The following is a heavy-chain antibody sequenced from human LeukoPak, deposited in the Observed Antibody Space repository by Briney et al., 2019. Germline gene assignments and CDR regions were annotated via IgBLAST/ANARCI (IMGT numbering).Heavy chain of an antibody. CDR1: GFTFSSYS. J-gene: IGHJ4*02. CDR2: ISSSSSTT. Sequence: GGSLGLSCAASGFTFSSYSMNWVRQAPGKGLEWVSYISSSSSTTYYADSVRGRFTISRDNSKNTLYLQMNSLRAEDTAVYSCARAGRAYSSSWYYFDYWGQGTLVTVSS. V-gene: IGHV3-48*04. D-gene: IGHD6-13*01. CDR3: ARAGRAYSSSWYYFDY.